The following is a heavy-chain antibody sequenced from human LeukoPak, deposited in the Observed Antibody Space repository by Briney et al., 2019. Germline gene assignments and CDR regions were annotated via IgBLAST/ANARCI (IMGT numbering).Heavy chain of an antibody. CDR3: ARGGYCSSSSCYGDDAFDI. Sequence: SETLSLTCTVSGGSISNYYWSWIRQSPGEGLEWIGYIYYSGSTNYNPSLMSRVTISVDTPRNQFSLRLSSVTDADTAMCYCARGGYCSSSSCYGDDAFDIWGQGTMVTVSS. CDR2: IYYSGST. D-gene: IGHD2-2*01. CDR1: GGSISNYY. V-gene: IGHV4-59*01. J-gene: IGHJ3*02.